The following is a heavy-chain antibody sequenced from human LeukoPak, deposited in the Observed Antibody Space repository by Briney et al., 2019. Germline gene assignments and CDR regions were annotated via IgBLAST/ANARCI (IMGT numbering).Heavy chain of an antibody. V-gene: IGHV3-48*03. CDR1: GFAFSSYE. J-gene: IGHJ4*02. CDR2: ISSSGSTI. Sequence: PGGSLRLSCAASGFAFSSYEMNWVRQAPGKGLEWVSYISSSGSTIYYADSVKGRFTISRDNSKNTLYLQMNSLRAKDTAVYYCAQSQYYYGSGSHDYWGQGTLVTVSS. D-gene: IGHD3-10*01. CDR3: AQSQYYYGSGSHDY.